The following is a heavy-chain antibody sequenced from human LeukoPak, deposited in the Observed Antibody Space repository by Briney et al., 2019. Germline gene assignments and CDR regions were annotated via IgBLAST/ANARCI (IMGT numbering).Heavy chain of an antibody. CDR2: ISTYNGNT. J-gene: IGHJ4*02. D-gene: IGHD3-10*01. V-gene: IGHV1-18*01. Sequence: ASVKVSCKASGYTFTSHGISWVRQAPGQGLEWMGWISTYNGNTNYAQKFQGRVTITADKSTSTAYMELSSLRSEDTAVYYCARARTTTNVLLWFGELFFDYWGQGTLVTVSS. CDR3: ARARTTTNVLLWFGELFFDY. CDR1: GYTFTSHG.